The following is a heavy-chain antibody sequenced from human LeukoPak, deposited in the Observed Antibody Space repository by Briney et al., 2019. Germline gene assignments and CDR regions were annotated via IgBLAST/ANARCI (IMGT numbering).Heavy chain of an antibody. CDR3: ATLRGDCSGGSCYTHWFDP. J-gene: IGHJ5*02. CDR1: GYTLTELS. D-gene: IGHD2-15*01. V-gene: IGHV1-24*01. CDR2: FDPEDGET. Sequence: ASVKVSCKVSGYTLTELSMHWVRQAPGKGREWMGGFDPEDGETIYAQKFQGRVTMTEDTSTDTAYMELSSLRSEDTAVYYCATLRGDCSGGSCYTHWFDPWGQGTLVTVSS.